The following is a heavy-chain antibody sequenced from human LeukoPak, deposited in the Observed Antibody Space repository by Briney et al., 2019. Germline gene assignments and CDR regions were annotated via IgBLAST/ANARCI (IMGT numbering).Heavy chain of an antibody. V-gene: IGHV3-30-3*01. CDR1: GFTFSSYP. D-gene: IGHD3-10*01. J-gene: IGHJ4*02. CDR2: IFYDGGNK. CDR3: ARVFRSDYYGTGSYGY. Sequence: PGKSLRLSCAASGFTFSSYPMHWVRQAPGKGLEWVAVIFYDGGNKYYADSVKGRFTISRDNSNNTLYLQMNTLRSEDMAVYYCARVFRSDYYGTGSYGYWGQGTLVTVSS.